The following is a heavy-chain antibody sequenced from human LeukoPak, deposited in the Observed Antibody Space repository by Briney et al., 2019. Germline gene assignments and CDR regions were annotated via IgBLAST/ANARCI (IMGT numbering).Heavy chain of an antibody. CDR2: IWYDASNK. V-gene: IGHV3-33*08. Sequence: GGSLRLSCAASGFTVSSNYMSWVRQAPGKGLEWVAVIWYDASNKYYADSVKGRFTISRDNSKNTLFLQMNSLRDDDTAVYYCVRGVGVSRFNYFDPWGQGTLVIVSS. CDR3: VRGVGVSRFNYFDP. D-gene: IGHD6-13*01. J-gene: IGHJ5*02. CDR1: GFTVSSNY.